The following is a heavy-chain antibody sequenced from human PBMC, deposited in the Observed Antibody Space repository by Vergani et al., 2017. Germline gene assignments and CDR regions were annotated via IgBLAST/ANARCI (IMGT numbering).Heavy chain of an antibody. Sequence: QLQLQESGPGLVKPSETLSLFCTVSGGTINPSSSFWGWIRPAPGQGLEWIVSINYVGRTYYIPSLHSRATVFVDTSKNQFSLNLTSVTAAVAAVYYCATIGYRRWSYYCDYWGRGILVTVSS. D-gene: IGHD1-26*01. J-gene: IGHJ4*02. CDR1: GGTINPSSSF. CDR3: ATIGYRRWSYYCDY. V-gene: IGHV4-39*01. CDR2: INYVGRT.